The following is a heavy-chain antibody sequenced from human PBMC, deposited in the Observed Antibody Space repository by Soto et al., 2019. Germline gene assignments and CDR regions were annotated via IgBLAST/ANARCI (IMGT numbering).Heavy chain of an antibody. CDR3: AKWDY. J-gene: IGHJ4*02. CDR1: GFTFSSYT. V-gene: IGHV3-23*01. Sequence: EVQLLESGGGLVQPGGSLRLSCAASGFTFSSYTMSWVRQAPGKGLEWVSTISSSYSTYYADSVKGRFTISRDNSKNTLCLQMNSLRAEDTAIYYCAKWDYWGKGTLVTVSS. CDR2: ISSSYST.